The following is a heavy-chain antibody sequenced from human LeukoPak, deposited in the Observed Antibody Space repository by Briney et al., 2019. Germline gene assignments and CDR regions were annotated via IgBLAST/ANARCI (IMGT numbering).Heavy chain of an antibody. Sequence: GGSLRLSCAASGFTFSSYWMHWVRQAPGKGLVWVPRINKDGSSTTYADSVKGRFTISRDNAENTLYLQLSSLRGEDTAVYYCARPKDSGDSVVAFDSWGQGTLVTVSS. D-gene: IGHD4-17*01. J-gene: IGHJ5*01. V-gene: IGHV3-74*01. CDR3: ARPKDSGDSVVAFDS. CDR1: GFTFSSYW. CDR2: INKDGSST.